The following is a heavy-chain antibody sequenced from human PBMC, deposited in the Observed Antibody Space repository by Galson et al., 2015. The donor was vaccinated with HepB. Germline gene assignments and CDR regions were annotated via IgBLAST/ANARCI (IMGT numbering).Heavy chain of an antibody. J-gene: IGHJ4*02. CDR1: GFTFSSYG. CDR3: ARDGKDGDCGGDCYSGYFDY. CDR2: IWYDGSNK. D-gene: IGHD2-21*02. V-gene: IGHV3-33*01. Sequence: SLRLSCAASGFTFSSYGMHWVRQAPGKGLEWVAVIWYDGSNKYYADSVKGRFTISRDNSKNTLYLQMNSLRAEDTAVYYCARDGKDGDCGGDCYSGYFDYWGQGTLVTVSS.